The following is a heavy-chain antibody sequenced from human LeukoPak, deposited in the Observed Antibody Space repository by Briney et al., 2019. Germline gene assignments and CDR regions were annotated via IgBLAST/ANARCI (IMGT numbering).Heavy chain of an antibody. J-gene: IGHJ6*03. V-gene: IGHV1-8*03. CDR1: GYTFTSYD. Sequence: ASVKVSCKASGYTFTSYDINWVRQATGQGLEWMGWMNPNSGNTGYVQKFQGRVTITRNTSISTAYMELSSLRSEDTAVYYCAREAAAGTRGPYYYYMDVWGKGTTVTVSS. D-gene: IGHD6-13*01. CDR3: AREAAAGTRGPYYYYMDV. CDR2: MNPNSGNT.